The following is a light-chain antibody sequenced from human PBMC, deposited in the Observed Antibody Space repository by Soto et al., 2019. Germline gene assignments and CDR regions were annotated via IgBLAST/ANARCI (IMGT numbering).Light chain of an antibody. CDR1: QDISNY. CDR3: QQYATLPPLT. Sequence: DIQMTQSPSSLSASVGDRVTITCQASQDISNYLDWYQQKPGKAPKLLIFDASTLQIGVPSRFSGSGSGTDFTFTISSLQPEDLATYFCQQYATLPPLTFGGGTRVEIK. V-gene: IGKV1-33*01. J-gene: IGKJ4*01. CDR2: DAS.